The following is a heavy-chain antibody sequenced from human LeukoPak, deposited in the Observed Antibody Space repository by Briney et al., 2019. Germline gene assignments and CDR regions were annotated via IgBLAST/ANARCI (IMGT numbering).Heavy chain of an antibody. CDR1: GYTFTGYY. CDR3: ARALQQWLPGDCYFDL. V-gene: IGHV1-2*06. CDR2: ITPNSGGT. D-gene: IGHD6-19*01. J-gene: IGHJ2*01. Sequence: ASVKVSCKASGYTFTGYYMHWVRQAPGQGLEWMGRITPNSGGTNYAQKFQGRVTMTRDTSISTAYMELSRLRSDDTAVYYCARALQQWLPGDCYFDLWGRGTLVTVSS.